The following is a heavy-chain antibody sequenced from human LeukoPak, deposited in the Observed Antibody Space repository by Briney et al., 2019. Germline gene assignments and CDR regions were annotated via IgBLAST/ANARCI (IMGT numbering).Heavy chain of an antibody. CDR1: GDSISSYY. CDR3: ARGGSSPYSYHHYTI. CDR2: IYYSGST. D-gene: IGHD5-18*01. Sequence: SETLSLTCTVSGDSISSYYWSWIRQPPGKGLEWIGYIYYSGSTNYNPSLKSRVTISVDTSKNQFSLKLSSVTAADTAVYYCARGGSSPYSYHHYTIWGQGTLVIVSS. V-gene: IGHV4-59*01. J-gene: IGHJ4*02.